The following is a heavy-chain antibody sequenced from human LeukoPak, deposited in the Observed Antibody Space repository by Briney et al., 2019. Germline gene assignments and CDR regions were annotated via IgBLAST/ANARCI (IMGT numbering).Heavy chain of an antibody. V-gene: IGHV5-51*01. CDR2: IYPGDSDT. CDR3: ARRSVVVVAATQDLAYYFDY. J-gene: IGHJ4*02. CDR1: GYSFTSYW. Sequence: GESLNISCKGSGYSFTSYWIGLVRQMPGKGLEWMGIIYPGDSDTRYRPSFQVQVTISADKSISTAYLQWSSLKASDTAMYYCARRSVVVVAATQDLAYYFDYWGQGTLVTVSS. D-gene: IGHD2-15*01.